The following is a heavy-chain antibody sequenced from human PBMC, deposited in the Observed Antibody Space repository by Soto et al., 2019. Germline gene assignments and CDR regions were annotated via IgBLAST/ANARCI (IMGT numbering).Heavy chain of an antibody. CDR2: IKQDGSEI. CDR3: ARGVGAVASSWGY. D-gene: IGHD6-19*01. Sequence: EVQLVESGGGLVQPGGSLRLSCAASGFTFSSYWMSWVRQAPGKGLEWVANIKQDGSEIYYVDSVKGRFTISRDNAKNSRYLQMNSLRAEDTAVYYCARGVGAVASSWGYWGQGTLVTVSS. J-gene: IGHJ4*02. V-gene: IGHV3-7*01. CDR1: GFTFSSYW.